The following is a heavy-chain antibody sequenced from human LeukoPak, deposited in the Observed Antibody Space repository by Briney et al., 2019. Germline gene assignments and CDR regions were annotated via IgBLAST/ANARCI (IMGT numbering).Heavy chain of an antibody. V-gene: IGHV4-59*08. CDR1: DDSITSYY. CDR3: ARLPGCSGADCFRAFDI. Sequence: PSETLSLTCTVSDDSITSYYWIWIRQPPGKGLEWIGYIHHSGSANYNPSLRSRITMSVDTSKNHFSLSLTSVTAADTAVYYCARLPGCSGADCFRAFDIWGHGTTVTVSS. CDR2: IHHSGSA. D-gene: IGHD2-21*02. J-gene: IGHJ3*02.